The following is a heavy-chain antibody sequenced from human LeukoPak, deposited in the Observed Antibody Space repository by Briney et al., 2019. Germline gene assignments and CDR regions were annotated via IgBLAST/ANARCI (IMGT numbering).Heavy chain of an antibody. D-gene: IGHD6-13*01. J-gene: IGHJ1*01. V-gene: IGHV3-23*01. CDR2: IGSGSGGTT. CDR3: ARDLTGEQQLVTQH. CDR1: GFTFSSYA. Sequence: PGGSLRLSCAASGFTFSSYAMRWVRQAPGKGLEWVSAIGSGSGGTTIYADSVKGRFTISRDNSKNTLYLQMNSLRAEDTAVYYCARDLTGEQQLVTQHWGQGTLVTVSS.